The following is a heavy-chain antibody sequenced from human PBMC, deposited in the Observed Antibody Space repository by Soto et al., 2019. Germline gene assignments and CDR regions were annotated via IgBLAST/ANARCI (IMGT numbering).Heavy chain of an antibody. J-gene: IGHJ6*02. CDR1: GFSVTNPW. CDR2: VYTSAEGGAT. V-gene: IGHV3-15*07. D-gene: IGHD2-15*01. CDR3: TTGSVEGF. Sequence: EVQLVDSGGGLVKPGGSLRLSCAASGFSVTNPWMNWVRQAPGKGLEWVGRVYTSAEGGATNYAAPVKGRFTISRDDSKNTVYLQMNSLMTEDTAVYYCTTGSVEGFWGQGTTVTVSS.